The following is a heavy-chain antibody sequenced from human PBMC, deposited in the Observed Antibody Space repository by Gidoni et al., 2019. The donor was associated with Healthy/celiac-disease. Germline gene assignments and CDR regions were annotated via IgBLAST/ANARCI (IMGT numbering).Heavy chain of an antibody. CDR2: IYYSGST. J-gene: IGHJ5*02. CDR3: ARIVGATETNWFDP. V-gene: IGHV4-39*01. D-gene: IGHD1-26*01. Sequence: QLQLQESGPGLVKPSETLSLTCTVSGGSISSSSYYWGWIRQPPGKGLEWIGSIYYSGSTYYNPSLKSRVTISVDTSKNQFSLKLSSVTAADTAVYYCARIVGATETNWFDPWGQGTLVTVSS. CDR1: GGSISSSSYY.